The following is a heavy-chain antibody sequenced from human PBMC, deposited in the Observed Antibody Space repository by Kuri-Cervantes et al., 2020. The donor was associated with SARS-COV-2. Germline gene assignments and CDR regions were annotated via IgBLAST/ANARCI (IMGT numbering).Heavy chain of an antibody. CDR3: ARRPVVLRSSSSPFDY. V-gene: IGHV4-39*01. Sequence: SETLSLTCTVSGGSISSSSYYWGWIRQPPGKGLEWIGSIYYSGSTYYNPSLKSRVTISVDTSKNQFSLKLSSVTAADTAVYYCARRPVVLRSSSSPFDYWGQGTLVTVSS. CDR2: IYYSGST. CDR1: GGSISSSSYY. D-gene: IGHD6-19*01. J-gene: IGHJ4*02.